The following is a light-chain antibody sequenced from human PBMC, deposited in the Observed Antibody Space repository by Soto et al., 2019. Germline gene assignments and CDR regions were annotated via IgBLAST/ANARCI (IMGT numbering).Light chain of an antibody. J-gene: IGKJ1*01. CDR3: QESNSHWT. CDR2: EAT. V-gene: IGKV1-5*03. CDR1: QAIGRW. Sequence: IQMPQCPSIISASVGDGVTITCRASQAIGRWVASYQQKPGNAPQVLIYEATGLERGVPSRFSGSGSGTEFTLTISTLQPDYFATYYCQESNSHWTLGQGTKVDIK.